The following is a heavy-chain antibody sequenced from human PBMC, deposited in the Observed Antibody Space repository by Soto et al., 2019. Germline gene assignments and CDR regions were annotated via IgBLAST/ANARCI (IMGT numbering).Heavy chain of an antibody. CDR1: GFTFSNYN. V-gene: IGHV3-21*01. Sequence: GGSLRLSCVASGFTFSNYNMNWVRQAPGKGLEWVSHISGTGVYIHYADAVKGRFTISRDNAKSSVYLQMNSLRAEDTAVYYCAREGALKPFSSWGQGALVTVSS. CDR3: AREGALKPFSS. J-gene: IGHJ5*02. CDR2: ISGTGVYI.